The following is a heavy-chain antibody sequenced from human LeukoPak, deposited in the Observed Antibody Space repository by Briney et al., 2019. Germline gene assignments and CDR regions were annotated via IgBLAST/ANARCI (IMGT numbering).Heavy chain of an antibody. CDR3: ARVPAAIHYYYMDV. V-gene: IGHV4-30-2*01. Sequence: PSQTLSLTCAVSGGSISSGIYSWNWIRQPPGMGLEWIGYIYHTGHTYYNPSLKSRVTISVDRSKNQFSLKLSSVTAADTAVYYCARVPAAIHYYYMDVWGKGTTVTVSS. CDR1: GGSISSGIYS. J-gene: IGHJ6*03. D-gene: IGHD2-2*01. CDR2: IYHTGHT.